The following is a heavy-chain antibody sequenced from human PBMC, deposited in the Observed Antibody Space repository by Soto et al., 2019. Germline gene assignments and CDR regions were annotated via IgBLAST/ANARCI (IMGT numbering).Heavy chain of an antibody. CDR2: IKEDGSQK. V-gene: IGHV3-7*01. CDR3: ARSGSEVDY. Sequence: EVQVVESGGDLVQPGGSLRLSCAVSGFTFSHYWMTWVRQAPGKGLEWVANIKEDGSQKNYVDSVKGRFTVSRDNAKNSLYLQMNSLRAEDTAVYYCARSGSEVDYWGQGTLVIVSS. D-gene: IGHD3-10*01. CDR1: GFTFSHYW. J-gene: IGHJ4*02.